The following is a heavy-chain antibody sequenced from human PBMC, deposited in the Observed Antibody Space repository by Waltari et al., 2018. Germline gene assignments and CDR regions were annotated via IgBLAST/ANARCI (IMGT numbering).Heavy chain of an antibody. CDR1: GGSTSSGSYY. J-gene: IGHJ5*02. CDR3: ASSLAATDWFDP. Sequence: QVQLQESGPGLVKHSQTLSLTCPVPGGSTSSGSYYWSWIRQPAGKGLEWIGRIYTSGNTNYNPSLKSRVTISVDTSKNQFSLKLSSVTAADTAVYYCASSLAATDWFDPWGQGTLVTVSS. CDR2: IYTSGNT. V-gene: IGHV4-61*02. D-gene: IGHD2-15*01.